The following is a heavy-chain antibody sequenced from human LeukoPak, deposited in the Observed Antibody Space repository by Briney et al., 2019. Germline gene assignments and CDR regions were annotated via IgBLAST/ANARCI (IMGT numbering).Heavy chain of an antibody. CDR3: AKDVGEAAAGNFVY. Sequence: PGGSLRLSCAASGFTFDDYAMHWVRQAPGKGLEWVSLISGDGGSTYYADSVKGRFTISRDNSKNSLYLQMNSLRTEDTALYCCAKDVGEAAAGNFVYWGQGTLVTVSS. CDR2: ISGDGGST. V-gene: IGHV3-43*02. CDR1: GFTFDDYA. D-gene: IGHD6-13*01. J-gene: IGHJ4*02.